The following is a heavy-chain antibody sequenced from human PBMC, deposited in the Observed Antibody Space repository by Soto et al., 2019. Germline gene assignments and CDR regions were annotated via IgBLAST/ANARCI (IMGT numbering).Heavy chain of an antibody. Sequence: PGGTLRPTCTASGFTFSNAWMSWVRQAPGKGLEWVGRIKSKTDGGTTDYAAPVKGRFTISRDDSKNTLYLQMNSLKTEDTAVYYCTTWRYSYGPFDYWGQGTLVTVSS. CDR3: TTWRYSYGPFDY. D-gene: IGHD5-18*01. CDR2: IKSKTDGGTT. CDR1: GFTFSNAW. J-gene: IGHJ4*02. V-gene: IGHV3-15*01.